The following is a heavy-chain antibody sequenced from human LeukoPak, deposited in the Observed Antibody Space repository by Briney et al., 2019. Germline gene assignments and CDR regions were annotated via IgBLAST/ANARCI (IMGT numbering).Heavy chain of an antibody. D-gene: IGHD3-22*01. V-gene: IGHV1-2*06. CDR2: INPNSGGT. CDR1: GHTFTGYY. J-gene: IGHJ4*02. CDR3: ARGYYYDSSGYSPV. Sequence: ASVKVSCKASGHTFTGYYMHWVRQAPGQGLEWMGRINPNSGGTNYAQKFQGRVTMTRDTSISTAYMELSRLRSDDTAVYYCARGYYYDSSGYSPVWGQGTLVTVSS.